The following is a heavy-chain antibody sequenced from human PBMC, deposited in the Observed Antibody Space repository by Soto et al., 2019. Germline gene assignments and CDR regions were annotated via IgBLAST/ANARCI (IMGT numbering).Heavy chain of an antibody. Sequence: QVQLVQSGAEVKKPGSSVKVSCKASGGTFSSYPISWVRQAPGKGLEWMGRMIPGLGIPNYAQKFQGRVTITADKSTSPAYMELSSLRSEDTAVYYCARTLVSDYGTDFWGQGTLVTVSS. D-gene: IGHD4-17*01. J-gene: IGHJ4*02. CDR2: MIPGLGIP. V-gene: IGHV1-69*02. CDR3: ARTLVSDYGTDF. CDR1: GGTFSSYP.